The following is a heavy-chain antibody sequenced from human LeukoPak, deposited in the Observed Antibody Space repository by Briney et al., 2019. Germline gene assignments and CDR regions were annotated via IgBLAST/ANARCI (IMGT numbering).Heavy chain of an antibody. CDR2: IYYRRTT. D-gene: IGHD3-22*01. J-gene: IGHJ3*02. CDR1: GYSISSGYD. CDR3: ARPYYYDSSGYYSDAFDI. V-gene: IGHV4-38-2*02. Sequence: SETLSLTCTVSGYSISSGYDWGWIRQPPGKGLEWIGSIYYRRTTYYNPSLKSRVTIDTSKNHFSLRLSSTTAADTAVYYCARPYYYDSSGYYSDAFDIWGQGTMVTVSS.